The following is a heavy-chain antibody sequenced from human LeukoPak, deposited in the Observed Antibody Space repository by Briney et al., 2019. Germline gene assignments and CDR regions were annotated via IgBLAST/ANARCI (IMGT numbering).Heavy chain of an antibody. CDR1: GFTFSSYG. CDR2: ISSSSSYI. CDR3: ARGNYGDYPHYMDV. J-gene: IGHJ6*03. D-gene: IGHD4-17*01. Sequence: GGSLRLSCEASGFTFSSYGMSWVRQAPGKGLEWVSSISSSSSYIYYADSVKGRFTISRDNAKNSLYLQMNSLRAEDTAVYYCARGNYGDYPHYMDVWGKGTTVTVSS. V-gene: IGHV3-21*01.